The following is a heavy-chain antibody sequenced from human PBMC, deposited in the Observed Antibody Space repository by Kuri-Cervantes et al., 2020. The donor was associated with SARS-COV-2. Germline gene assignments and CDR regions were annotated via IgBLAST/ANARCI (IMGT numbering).Heavy chain of an antibody. CDR2: INHSGST. V-gene: IGHV4-34*01. Sequence: SDTLSLTCAVYGGSFSGYYWSWIRQPPGKGLEWIGEINHSGSTNYNPSLKSRVTLSVDTSKNQFSLKLSSVTAADTAVYYCARRRGYSGYVDRPSYFDYWGQGTLVTVSS. J-gene: IGHJ4*02. CDR3: ARRRGYSGYVDRPSYFDY. D-gene: IGHD5-12*01. CDR1: GGSFSGYY.